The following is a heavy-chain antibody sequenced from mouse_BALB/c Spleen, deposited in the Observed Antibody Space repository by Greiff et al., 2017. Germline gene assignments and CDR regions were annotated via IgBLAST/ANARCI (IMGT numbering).Heavy chain of an antibody. Sequence: EVQGVESGGGLVQPGGSRKLSCAASGFTFSSFGMHWVRQAPEKGLEWVAYISSGSSTIYYADTVKGRFTISRDNPKNTLFLQMTSLRSEDTAMYYCARAIYDGYYGAMDYWGQGTSVTVSS. CDR1: GFTFSSFG. CDR2: ISSGSSTI. CDR3: ARAIYDGYYGAMDY. V-gene: IGHV5-17*02. D-gene: IGHD2-3*01. J-gene: IGHJ4*01.